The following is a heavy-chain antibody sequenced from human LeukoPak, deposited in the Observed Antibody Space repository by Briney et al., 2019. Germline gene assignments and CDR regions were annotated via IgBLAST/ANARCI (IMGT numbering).Heavy chain of an antibody. J-gene: IGHJ4*02. Sequence: SETLSLTCAVYGGSFSGYYWSWIRQPPGKGLEWIGEINHSGSTNYNPSLKSRVTISVDTSKNQFSLKLSSVTAADTAVYYCARGPTGYEGYWGQGTLVTVSS. CDR2: INHSGST. CDR3: ARGPTGYEGY. D-gene: IGHD3-9*01. CDR1: GGSFSGYY. V-gene: IGHV4-34*01.